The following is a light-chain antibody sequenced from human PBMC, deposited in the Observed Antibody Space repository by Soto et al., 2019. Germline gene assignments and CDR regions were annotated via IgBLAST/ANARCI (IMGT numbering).Light chain of an antibody. J-gene: IGLJ1*01. Sequence: QSVLTQPPSASASLGASVTLTCTLSSGYSNYKVDWYQQRPGKGPRFVMRVGTGGIVGSKGDGIPDRFSVLGSGLNRYLTIKNIQEEDASDYHCGADHGSGSNFVSDVVRTGTKATVL. CDR3: GADHGSGSNFVSDV. V-gene: IGLV9-49*01. CDR2: VGTGGIVG. CDR1: SGYSNYK.